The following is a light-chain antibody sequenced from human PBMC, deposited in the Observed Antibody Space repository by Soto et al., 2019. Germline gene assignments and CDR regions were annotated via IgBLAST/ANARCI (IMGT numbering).Light chain of an antibody. V-gene: IGLV1-44*01. J-gene: IGLJ3*02. Sequence: QSVLTQPASASATPGQRVTISCSGSSSNIASRSVYWYQQLPGTAHKLLMYSSDLRPSGVPDRFSGSKSGNTASLAISGVQSEDEADYYCSTWDVSLNGWVFGGGTKLTVL. CDR3: STWDVSLNGWV. CDR1: SSNIASRS. CDR2: SSD.